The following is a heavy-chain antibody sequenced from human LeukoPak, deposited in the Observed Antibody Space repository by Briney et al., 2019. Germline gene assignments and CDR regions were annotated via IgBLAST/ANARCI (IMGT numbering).Heavy chain of an antibody. CDR2: ISSSSSYI. Sequence: GRSLRLSCAASGFTFSSYSMNWVRQAPGKWLEWVSSISSSSSYIYYADSVKGRFTISRDNAKNSLYLQMNSLRAEDTAVYCCARDDLRWGSMDVWGQGTTVTVS. CDR3: ARDDLRWGSMDV. CDR1: GFTFSSYS. J-gene: IGHJ6*02. D-gene: IGHD3-3*01. V-gene: IGHV3-21*01.